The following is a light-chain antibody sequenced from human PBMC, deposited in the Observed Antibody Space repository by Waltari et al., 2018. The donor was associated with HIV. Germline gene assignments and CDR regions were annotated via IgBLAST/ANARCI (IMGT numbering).Light chain of an antibody. CDR3: QQYGTSLVT. J-gene: IGKJ2*01. CDR1: QSVSNNY. V-gene: IGKV3-20*01. Sequence: EIVLTQSPGTLSLSPGDRVTLSCRASQSVSNNYLSWYQQKPGQAPRLLIYGASNRATGIPDRFSASGSGTDFTLSISRLEPEDVAVYYCQQYGTSLVTFGQGTKLESK. CDR2: GAS.